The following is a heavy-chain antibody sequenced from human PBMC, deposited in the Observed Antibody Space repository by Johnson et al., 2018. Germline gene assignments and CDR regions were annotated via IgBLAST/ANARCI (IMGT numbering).Heavy chain of an antibody. V-gene: IGHV5-51*01. J-gene: IGHJ3*02. D-gene: IGHD1-26*01. Sequence: VQLVESGAEVKKPGESLKISCKGSGYSFTNYWIDWVRQMPGKGLEWMGIIYPGDSDTRYSPSFQGQVIIAADQSISTVYLQWSSLKAPDTAMYYCRSRGGVGAYDASDIWGQGTMVTVSS. CDR2: IYPGDSDT. CDR1: GYSFTNYW. CDR3: RSRGGVGAYDASDI.